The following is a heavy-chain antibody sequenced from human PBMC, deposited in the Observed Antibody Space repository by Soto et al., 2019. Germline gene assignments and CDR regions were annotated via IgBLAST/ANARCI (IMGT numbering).Heavy chain of an antibody. J-gene: IGHJ4*02. CDR3: AKWHSGSDRGGER. D-gene: IGHD1-26*01. CDR1: GFTFSSYA. CDR2: ISGSGGRT. V-gene: IGHV3-23*01. Sequence: EVQLLESGGGLVQPGGSLRLSCAASGFTFSSYAMSWVRQAPGKGLEWVSAISGSGGRTYYADSLKGRFNISRDNYKNMLYLEMNSLRAEDTGVYYCAKWHSGSDRGGERWGQGTLVTVSS.